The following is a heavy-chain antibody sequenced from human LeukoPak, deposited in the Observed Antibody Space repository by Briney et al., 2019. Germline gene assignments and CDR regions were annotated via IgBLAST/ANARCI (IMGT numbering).Heavy chain of an antibody. Sequence: ASVKVSCKVSGYTLTELSMHWVRQAPGKGLEWMGGFDPEDGETIYAQKFQGRVTMTEDTSTDTAYMELSSLRSEDTAVYYCATVTPPWVRGVIANNWFDPWGQGTLVTVSS. CDR3: ATVTPPWVRGVIANNWFDP. CDR2: FDPEDGET. J-gene: IGHJ5*02. D-gene: IGHD3-10*01. V-gene: IGHV1-24*01. CDR1: GYTLTELS.